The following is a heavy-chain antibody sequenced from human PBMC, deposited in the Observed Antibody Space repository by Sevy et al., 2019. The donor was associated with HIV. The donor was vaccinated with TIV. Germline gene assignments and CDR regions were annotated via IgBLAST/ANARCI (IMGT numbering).Heavy chain of an antibody. V-gene: IGHV1-18*01. CDR3: ASMSITIFGVVPYLDGMDV. CDR2: ISAYNGNT. CDR1: GYTFTSYG. J-gene: IGHJ6*02. D-gene: IGHD3-3*01. Sequence: ASVKVSCKASGYTFTSYGISWVRQAPGQGLEWMGWISAYNGNTNYAQKLQGGVTMTTDTSTSTAYMELRSLRSDDTAVYYGASMSITIFGVVPYLDGMDVWGQGTTVTVSS.